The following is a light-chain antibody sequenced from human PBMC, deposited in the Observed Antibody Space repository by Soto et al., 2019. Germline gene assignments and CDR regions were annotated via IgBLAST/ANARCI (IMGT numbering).Light chain of an antibody. Sequence: QSALTQPASVSGSPGQSITISCTGTSSDVGGYNYVSWYQQHPGKAPKLIIYDVSNRPSGVSNRFSGSKSANTASLTISGLQAEDEADYYCSSYTTTSPYVFGAGTQLTVL. CDR2: DVS. CDR1: SSDVGGYNY. V-gene: IGLV2-14*01. CDR3: SSYTTTSPYV. J-gene: IGLJ1*01.